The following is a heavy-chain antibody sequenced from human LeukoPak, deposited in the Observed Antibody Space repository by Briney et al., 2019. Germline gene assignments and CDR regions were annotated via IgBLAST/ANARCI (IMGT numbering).Heavy chain of an antibody. J-gene: IGHJ6*03. D-gene: IGHD2-15*01. Sequence: SETLSLTCSVSGDSISTSSYYWGWIRQPPGKGLEWIGSIYYSGSTNYNPPLKSRVTITLDTYKNQFSLKLSSVTAADTAVYYCARGRKIVVVVGTTRTHRDYYMNVWGKGTTVTVSS. CDR3: ARGRKIVVVVGTTRTHRDYYMNV. CDR2: IYYSGST. CDR1: GDSISTSSYY. V-gene: IGHV4-39*07.